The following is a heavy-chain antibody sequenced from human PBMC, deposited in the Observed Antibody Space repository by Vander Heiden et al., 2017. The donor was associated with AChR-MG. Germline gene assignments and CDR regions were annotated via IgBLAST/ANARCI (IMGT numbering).Heavy chain of an antibody. CDR1: GFTVSSNY. D-gene: IGHD2-21*02. CDR2: IYSGGST. Sequence: EVQLVETGGGLIQPGGSLRLSCAASGFTVSSNYMSWVRQAPGKGLEWVSVIYSGGSTYYADSVKGRFTISRDNSKNTLYLQMNSLRAEDTAVYYCARGSEVVTAIPAHFDYWGQGTLVTVSS. J-gene: IGHJ4*02. V-gene: IGHV3-53*02. CDR3: ARGSEVVTAIPAHFDY.